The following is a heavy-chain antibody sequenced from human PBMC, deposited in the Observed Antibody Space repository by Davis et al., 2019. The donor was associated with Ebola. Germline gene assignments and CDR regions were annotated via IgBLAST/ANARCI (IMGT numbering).Heavy chain of an antibody. CDR3: ARDRQWLASSHFDY. V-gene: IGHV3-23*01. J-gene: IGHJ4*02. Sequence: GESLKISCAASGFTFSSYAMSWVRQAPGKGLEWVSGISGSGGSTYYADSVKGRFTISRDNSKNTLYLQMNSLRAEDTAVYYCARDRQWLASSHFDYWGQGTLVTVSS. CDR1: GFTFSSYA. CDR2: ISGSGGST. D-gene: IGHD6-19*01.